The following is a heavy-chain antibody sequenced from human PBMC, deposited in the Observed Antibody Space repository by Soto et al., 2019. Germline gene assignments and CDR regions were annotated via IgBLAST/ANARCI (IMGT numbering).Heavy chain of an antibody. V-gene: IGHV4-39*01. D-gene: IGHD1-26*01. CDR2: IYYSGST. J-gene: IGHJ5*02. CDR3: ARWWELLHGRCFDP. CDR1: GGSISSSSYY. Sequence: PSETLSLTCTVSGGSISSSSYYWGWIRQPPGKGLEWIGSIYYSGSTYYNPSLKSRVTISVDTSKNQFSLKLSSVTAADTAVYYCARWWELLHGRCFDPWGQGTLVTVSS.